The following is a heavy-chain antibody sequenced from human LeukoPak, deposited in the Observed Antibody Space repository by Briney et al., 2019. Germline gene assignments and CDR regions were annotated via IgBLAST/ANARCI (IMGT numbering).Heavy chain of an antibody. CDR1: GGTFSSYA. CDR2: IIPILGIA. Sequence: GASVKVSCKASGGTFSSYAIIWVRQAPGQGLEWMGRIIPILGIANYAQKFQGRVTITADKSTSTAYMELSSLRSEDTAVYYCARDHSAAGLPWGFDYWGQGTLVTVSS. V-gene: IGHV1-69*04. D-gene: IGHD6-13*01. J-gene: IGHJ4*02. CDR3: ARDHSAAGLPWGFDY.